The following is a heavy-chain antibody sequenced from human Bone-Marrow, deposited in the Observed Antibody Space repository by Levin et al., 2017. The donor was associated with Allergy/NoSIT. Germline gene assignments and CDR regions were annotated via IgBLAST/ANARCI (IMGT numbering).Heavy chain of an antibody. CDR2: ISWNSGSI. Sequence: SLKISCAASGFTFDDYAMHWVRQAPGKGLEWVSGISWNSGSIGYADSVKGRFTISRDNAKNSLYLQMNSLRAEDTALYYCAKDMIVGATGYYFDYWGQGTLVTVSS. D-gene: IGHD1-26*01. J-gene: IGHJ4*02. CDR3: AKDMIVGATGYYFDY. CDR1: GFTFDDYA. V-gene: IGHV3-9*01.